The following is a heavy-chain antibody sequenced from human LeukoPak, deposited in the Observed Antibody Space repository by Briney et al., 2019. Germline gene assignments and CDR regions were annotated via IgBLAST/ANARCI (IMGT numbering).Heavy chain of an antibody. V-gene: IGHV3-23*01. CDR1: EFTFTNYG. J-gene: IGHJ4*02. CDR3: AKDRAQQLVLDF. D-gene: IGHD6-13*01. Sequence: GGSLRLSCAASEFTFTNYGMHWVRQAPGKGLEWVSAIIGSGSSTYYADSVKGRFTISRDNSKNTLFLQMNSLRAEDTAVYYCAKDRAQQLVLDFWGQGTLVTASS. CDR2: IIGSGSST.